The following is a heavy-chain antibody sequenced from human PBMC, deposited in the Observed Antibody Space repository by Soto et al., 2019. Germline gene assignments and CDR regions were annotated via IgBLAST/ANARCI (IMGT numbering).Heavy chain of an antibody. CDR2: ISGSGGST. Sequence: HPGGSLRLSCAASGFTFSSYAMSWVRQAPGKGLEWVSAISGSGGSTYYADSVKGRFTISRDNSKNTLYLQMNSLRAEDTAVYYCAKLRYYDSSGYYYGGSWFDPWGQGTLVTVSS. D-gene: IGHD3-22*01. J-gene: IGHJ5*02. V-gene: IGHV3-23*01. CDR3: AKLRYYDSSGYYYGGSWFDP. CDR1: GFTFSSYA.